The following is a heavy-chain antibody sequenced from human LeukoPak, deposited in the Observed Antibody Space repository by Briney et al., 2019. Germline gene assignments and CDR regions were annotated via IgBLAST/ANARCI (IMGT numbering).Heavy chain of an antibody. Sequence: SETLSLTCAVYGGSFSGYYWSWIRQPPGKGLEWIGEINHSGSTNYNPSLKSRVTISVDTSKNQFSLKLSSVTAADTAVYYCARDAFVNDWNWYFDLWGRGTLVTVSS. D-gene: IGHD3-9*01. CDR3: ARDAFVNDWNWYFDL. CDR2: INHSGST. V-gene: IGHV4-34*01. CDR1: GGSFSGYY. J-gene: IGHJ2*01.